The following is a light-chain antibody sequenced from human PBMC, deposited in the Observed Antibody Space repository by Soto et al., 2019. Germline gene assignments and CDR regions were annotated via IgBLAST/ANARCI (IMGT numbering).Light chain of an antibody. J-gene: IGKJ1*01. CDR2: KAS. V-gene: IGKV1-5*03. CDR3: QQYNSYSWT. Sequence: DIQMTHSPSTLAASVGDRVTITFRASQSISSWLAWYQQKPGKAPKLLIYKASSLESGVPSRFSGSGSGTEFTLTISSLQPDDFATYYCQQYNSYSWTFGQGTKVDI. CDR1: QSISSW.